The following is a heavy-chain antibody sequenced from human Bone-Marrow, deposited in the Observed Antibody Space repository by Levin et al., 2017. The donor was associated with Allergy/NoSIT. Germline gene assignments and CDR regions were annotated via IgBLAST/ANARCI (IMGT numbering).Heavy chain of an antibody. V-gene: IGHV3-21*01. J-gene: IGHJ6*04. Sequence: GESLKISCAAPGFTLSTYSVTWVRQAPGKGLEWVSSIGIRSGYIHYAESLKGRFTVSRDNAKNSVYLQMNSLRVEDTAVYYCARETGTTTMFGEVDVWGKGTTVTVSS. CDR1: GFTLSTYS. CDR2: IGIRSGYI. CDR3: ARETGTTTMFGEVDV. D-gene: IGHD3-3*01.